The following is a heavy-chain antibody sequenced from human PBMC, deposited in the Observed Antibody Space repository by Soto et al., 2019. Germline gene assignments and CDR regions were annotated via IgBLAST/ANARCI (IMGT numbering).Heavy chain of an antibody. CDR2: IKHDGSQN. D-gene: IGHD2-8*01. V-gene: IGHV3-7*01. CDR1: GFTFSNYW. J-gene: IGHJ4*03. Sequence: PGGSLRLSCAASGFTFSNYWMSWVRQAPGKGLEWVANIKHDGSQNYYVDSVKGRFTTSRDNTKKSFYLQMNSLRAEDTAVYYCARDHPNGWKCDSWGRGTLVSVSS. CDR3: ARDHPNGWKCDS.